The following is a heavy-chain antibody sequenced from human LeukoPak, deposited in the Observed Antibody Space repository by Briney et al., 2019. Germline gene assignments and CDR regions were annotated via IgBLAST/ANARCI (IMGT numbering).Heavy chain of an antibody. CDR3: ATPYGGWSGYLVNGWFDP. Sequence: XXXEDGETIYAQKFQGRVTMTEDTSTDTAYMELSSLRSEDTAVYYCATPYGGWSGYLVNGWFDPWGQGTLVTVSS. V-gene: IGHV1-24*01. D-gene: IGHD3-3*01. CDR2: XXXEDGET. J-gene: IGHJ5*02.